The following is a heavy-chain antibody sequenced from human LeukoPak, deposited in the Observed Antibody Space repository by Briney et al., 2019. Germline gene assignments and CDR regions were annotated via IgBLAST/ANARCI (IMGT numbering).Heavy chain of an antibody. J-gene: IGHJ4*02. CDR2: IIPIFGTA. CDR1: GYTFTSYD. D-gene: IGHD2-2*01. Sequence: ASVKVSCKASGYTFTSYDINWVRQATGQGLEWMGGIIPIFGTANYAQKFQGRVTITADESTSTAYMELSSLRSEDTAVYYCARGGDCSSTSCYSYYFDYWGQGTLVTVSS. CDR3: ARGGDCSSTSCYSYYFDY. V-gene: IGHV1-69*13.